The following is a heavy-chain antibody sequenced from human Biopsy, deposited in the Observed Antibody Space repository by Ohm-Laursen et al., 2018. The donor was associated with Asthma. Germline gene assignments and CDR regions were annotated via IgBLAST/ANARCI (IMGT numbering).Heavy chain of an antibody. V-gene: IGHV4-39*02. CDR3: ARAVSSSSYWYFDL. CDR1: GDAMSTSGSY. D-gene: IGHD6-6*01. J-gene: IGHJ2*01. Sequence: GTLSLTCIVSGDAMSTSGSYWGWIRQSPGKGLEWIGSIYYSGRTYYNPSLKNRVTISADTSKNHFSLKVTSVTAADTAVYYCARAVSSSSYWYFDLWGRGDLVTVSS. CDR2: IYYSGRT.